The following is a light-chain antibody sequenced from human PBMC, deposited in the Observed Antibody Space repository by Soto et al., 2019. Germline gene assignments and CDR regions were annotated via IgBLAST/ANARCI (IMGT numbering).Light chain of an antibody. CDR2: GAS. CDR3: QQYHNWPPQYT. J-gene: IGKJ2*01. V-gene: IGKV3-15*01. Sequence: EIVMTQSPVSLSVSPGERATLSCRASQTIASNVAWYQQKPGQAPRLLIHGASTSATGVPARFSGSRSGTEFTLTIISLQAQDLGVEYGQQYHNWPPQYTFGQGTKLQMK. CDR1: QTIASN.